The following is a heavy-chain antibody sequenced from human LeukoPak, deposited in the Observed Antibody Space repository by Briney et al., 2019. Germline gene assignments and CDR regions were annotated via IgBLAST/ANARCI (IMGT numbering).Heavy chain of an antibody. J-gene: IGHJ4*02. CDR2: ISSSSSYI. CDR3: ATIGPARRGLGDY. D-gene: IGHD6-6*01. CDR1: GFTFSSYS. V-gene: IGHV3-21*01. Sequence: PGGSLRLSCAASGFTFSSYSMNWVRQAPGKGLEWVSSISSSSSYIYYADSVKGRFTIPRDNAKNSLYLQMNSLRAEDTAVYYCATIGPARRGLGDYWGQGTLVTVSS.